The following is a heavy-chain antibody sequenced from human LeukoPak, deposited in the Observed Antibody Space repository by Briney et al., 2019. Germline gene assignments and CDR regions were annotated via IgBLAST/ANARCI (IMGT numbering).Heavy chain of an antibody. CDR1: GYSFTNFW. CDR2: IDPADSET. J-gene: IGHJ4*02. D-gene: IGHD3-9*01. V-gene: IGHV5-51*01. Sequence: GESLKISCKGSGYSFTNFWIAWVRQMPGKGLEWMGIIDPADSETKYSPSFQGQVTISADKSISTAYLQWSSLKASDTAMYYCARLYDILTVDYWGQGTLVTVSS. CDR3: ARLYDILTVDY.